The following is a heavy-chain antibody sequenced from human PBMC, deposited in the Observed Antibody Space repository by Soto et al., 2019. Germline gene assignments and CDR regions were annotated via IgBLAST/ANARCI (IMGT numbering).Heavy chain of an antibody. D-gene: IGHD6-6*01. V-gene: IGHV4-39*01. CDR3: ARLYGSSLFDY. J-gene: IGHJ4*02. Sequence: QLQLQESGPGLVKPSETLSLTCTVSGGSISSSSYYWGWIRQPPGKGLEWIGTIYYSVSTYYNPSLQSRVTITGDTAKNQFSLKLSSVTAADSAVYYCARLYGSSLFDYWGQGTLVTVSS. CDR1: GGSISSSSYY. CDR2: IYYSVST.